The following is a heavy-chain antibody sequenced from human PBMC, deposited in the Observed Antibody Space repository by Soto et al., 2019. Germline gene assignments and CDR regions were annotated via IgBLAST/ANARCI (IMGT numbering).Heavy chain of an antibody. CDR1: GFTFSTYA. CDR3: AKVSGSGTYSFYYFDL. D-gene: IGHD3-10*01. J-gene: IGHJ4*02. CDR2: ISGSGGST. V-gene: IGHV3-23*01. Sequence: GGSLRLSCAASGFTFSTYAMSWVRQAPGKGLEWVSAISGSGGSTEYADSVKGRFTISRDNSKNTLYLQMNSLRAEDTAVYYCAKVSGSGTYSFYYFDLWGQGTLVTVSS.